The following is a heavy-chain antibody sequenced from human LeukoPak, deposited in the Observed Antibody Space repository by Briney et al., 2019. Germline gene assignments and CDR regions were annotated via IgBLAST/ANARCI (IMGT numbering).Heavy chain of an antibody. J-gene: IGHJ4*02. CDR3: TRDLGVDTTMIFFDY. V-gene: IGHV1-18*01. D-gene: IGHD5-18*01. CDR1: GYTFTDFG. Sequence: GASVKVSCKASGYTFTDFGISWVRQAPGQGLEWMGWISAYNGDTNYAQKVQGRVTMTTDTSTSTAYMEVRGLRSDDTAVYYCTRDLGVDTTMIFFDYWGQGSLVTVSS. CDR2: ISAYNGDT.